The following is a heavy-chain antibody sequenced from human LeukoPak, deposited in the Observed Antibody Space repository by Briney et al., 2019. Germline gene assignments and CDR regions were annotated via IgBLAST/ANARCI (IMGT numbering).Heavy chain of an antibody. CDR2: IDPSDSYT. J-gene: IGHJ6*02. V-gene: IGHV5-10-1*01. Sequence: GEPLKVSLQGSGYRLPSYLFSWVRQIPGKGLEGMGWIDPSDSYTNYGQSFQGNVTISADKSISTAYLQRSSLKASDTAMYYCARRLVRGVMHGMDVWGQGTTVTVSS. CDR3: ARRLVRGVMHGMDV. D-gene: IGHD3-10*01. CDR1: GYRLPSYL.